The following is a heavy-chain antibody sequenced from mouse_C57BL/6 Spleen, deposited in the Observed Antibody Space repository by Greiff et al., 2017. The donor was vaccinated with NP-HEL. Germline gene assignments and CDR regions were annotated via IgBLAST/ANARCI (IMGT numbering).Heavy chain of an antibody. Sequence: VQLQQSGAELVRPGASVKLSCTASGFNIKDDYMHWVKQRPEQGLEWIGWIYPENGDTEYASKFQGKATITADTSSNTAYLQLSSLTSEDTAVYYCTSYFTTVVATDDWGQGTTLTVSA. J-gene: IGHJ2*01. CDR1: GFNIKDDY. V-gene: IGHV14-4*01. CDR2: IYPENGDT. CDR3: TSYFTTVVATDD. D-gene: IGHD1-1*01.